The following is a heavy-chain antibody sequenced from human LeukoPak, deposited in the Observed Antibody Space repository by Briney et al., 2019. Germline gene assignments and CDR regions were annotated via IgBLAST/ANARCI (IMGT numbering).Heavy chain of an antibody. CDR3: AKDREVYNWFDP. Sequence: GGSLRLSCAASGFTFSSYSMNWVRQAPGKGLEWVSSISSSSSYIYYADSVKGRFTISRDNAKNSLYLQMNSLRAEDTAVYYCAKDREVYNWFDPWGQGTLVTVSS. CDR2: ISSSSSYI. CDR1: GFTFSSYS. J-gene: IGHJ5*02. V-gene: IGHV3-21*01. D-gene: IGHD1-26*01.